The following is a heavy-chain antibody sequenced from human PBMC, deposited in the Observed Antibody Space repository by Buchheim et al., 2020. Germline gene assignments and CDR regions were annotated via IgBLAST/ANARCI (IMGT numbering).Heavy chain of an antibody. CDR2: IYPGDSDT. J-gene: IGHJ6*02. Sequence: EVQLVQSGAEVKKPGESLKISCKGSGSRFNSYWIAWVRQMPGKGLEWMGIIYPGDSDTRYNPSFQGQVTISADKPMNTAYLQWSSLKASDTAIYYCARHPDQDKYGMDVWGQGTT. CDR1: GSRFNSYW. V-gene: IGHV5-51*04. CDR3: ARHPDQDKYGMDV.